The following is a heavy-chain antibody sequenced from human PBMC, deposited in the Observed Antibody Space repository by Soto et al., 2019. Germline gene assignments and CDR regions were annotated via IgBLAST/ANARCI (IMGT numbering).Heavy chain of an antibody. CDR2: IYYSGST. J-gene: IGHJ6*02. CDR1: GGSISSYY. D-gene: IGHD6-6*01. V-gene: IGHV4-59*12. Sequence: PSETLSLTCTVSGGSISSYYWSWIRQPPGKGLEWIGYIYYSGSTNYNPSLKSRVTISVDTSKNQFSLKLSSVTAADTAVYYCARDEWVQRVPDEGTYFYSGMDVWGEWTRVSVSS. CDR3: ARDEWVQRVPDEGTYFYSGMDV.